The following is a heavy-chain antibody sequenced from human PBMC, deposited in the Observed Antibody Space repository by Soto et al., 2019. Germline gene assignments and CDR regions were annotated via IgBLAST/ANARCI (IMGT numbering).Heavy chain of an antibody. CDR1: GYTFTSYA. V-gene: IGHV1-18*01. CDR3: ARDAHIVALSDGAFEI. D-gene: IGHD2-21*01. J-gene: IGHJ3*02. CDR2: ISGYNGNT. Sequence: QVQLVQSGAEVKKPGASVKVSCKASGYTFTSYAINWVRQAPGQGLEWMGWISGYNGNTNYAQKLQGRVTMTTDTSTSTAYMELRSLRSDDTAVYYCARDAHIVALSDGAFEIWGQGTMVTVSS.